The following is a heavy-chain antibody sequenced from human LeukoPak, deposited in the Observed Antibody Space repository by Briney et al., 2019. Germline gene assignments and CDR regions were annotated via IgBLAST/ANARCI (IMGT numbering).Heavy chain of an antibody. Sequence: SETLSLTCAVYGGSFSGYFWSWVRPPPRTGREWIGEINQSGSNNYDPYLKRRITISVDTSKNQYSLKLSSVTAADTAVYYCAGGVRVIVVVIDLPSFDYWGQGTLVTVSS. V-gene: IGHV4-34*01. J-gene: IGHJ4*02. CDR1: GGSFSGYF. CDR2: INQSGSN. D-gene: IGHD3-22*01. CDR3: AGGVRVIVVVIDLPSFDY.